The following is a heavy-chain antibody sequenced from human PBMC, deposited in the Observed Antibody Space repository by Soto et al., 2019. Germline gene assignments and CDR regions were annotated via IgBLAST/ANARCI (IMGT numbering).Heavy chain of an antibody. V-gene: IGHV3-23*01. J-gene: IGHJ6*02. CDR1: GFSFYSYA. CDR2: ISGSGAGAT. CDR3: ANGPSRAVYGVDV. Sequence: EVQLLESGGGLVQPGGSLRLSCAASGFSFYSYAMNWVRQAPGKGLEWVSAISGSGAGATYPADSVKGRFTISRDDSTKTLYLQMNSLRDEDTAVYYCANGPSRAVYGVDVWGQGTTVTVSS.